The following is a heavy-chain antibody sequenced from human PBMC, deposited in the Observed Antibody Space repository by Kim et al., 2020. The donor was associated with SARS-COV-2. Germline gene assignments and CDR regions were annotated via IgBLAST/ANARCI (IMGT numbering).Heavy chain of an antibody. Sequence: GGSLRLSCAAPGFTFDDYAMHWVRQAPGKGLEWVSLISGDGGSTYYADSVKGRFTISRDNSKNSLYLQMNSLRTEDTALYYCAKEESPGLLWFGELLSPSRYYYGMDVWGQGTTVTVSS. J-gene: IGHJ6*02. D-gene: IGHD3-10*01. CDR3: AKEESPGLLWFGELLSPSRYYYGMDV. CDR1: GFTFDDYA. CDR2: ISGDGGST. V-gene: IGHV3-43*02.